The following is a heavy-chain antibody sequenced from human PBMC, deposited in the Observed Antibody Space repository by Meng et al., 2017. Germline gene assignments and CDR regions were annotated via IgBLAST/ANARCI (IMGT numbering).Heavy chain of an antibody. Sequence: GQLEESGPGLVKPSGTLALTCAVSGGSISSSNWWSWVRQPPGKGLEWIGEIYHSGSTNYNPSLKSRVTISVDKSKNQFSLKLSSVTAADTAVYYCARVVAATTLFLDYWGQGTLVTVSS. CDR1: GGSISSSNW. CDR3: ARVVAATTLFLDY. V-gene: IGHV4-4*02. J-gene: IGHJ4*02. D-gene: IGHD2-15*01. CDR2: IYHSGST.